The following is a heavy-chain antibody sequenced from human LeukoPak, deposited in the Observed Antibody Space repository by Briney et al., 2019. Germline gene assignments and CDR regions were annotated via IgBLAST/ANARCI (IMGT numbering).Heavy chain of an antibody. J-gene: IGHJ4*02. CDR1: GGSIRSSSHH. CDR2: VYYNGDT. Sequence: SETLSLTCTVSGGSIRSSSHHWGWIPQPPGKGLEWFGSVYYNGDTYSNPSLKSRAITSVDTSRNQCSLRLSSVTAADMAIYYCARHKAYSDYVSDWGQGTLVTVSS. CDR3: ARHKAYSDYVSD. V-gene: IGHV4-39*01. D-gene: IGHD4-11*01.